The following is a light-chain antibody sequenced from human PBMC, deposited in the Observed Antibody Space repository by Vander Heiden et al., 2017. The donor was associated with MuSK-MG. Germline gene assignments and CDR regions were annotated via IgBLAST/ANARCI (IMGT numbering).Light chain of an antibody. CDR3: QQSYNTPYT. V-gene: IGKV1-39*01. CDR2: AAS. CDR1: QSISSY. Sequence: DLQMTQSPSSLSASVGDRVTITCRTSQSISSYLNWYQQKPGKAPKLLIYAASSLQSAVPSRFSGSGSGTDFTLTIYNLQPEDFATYYCQQSYNTPYTFGQGTNMEIK. J-gene: IGKJ2*01.